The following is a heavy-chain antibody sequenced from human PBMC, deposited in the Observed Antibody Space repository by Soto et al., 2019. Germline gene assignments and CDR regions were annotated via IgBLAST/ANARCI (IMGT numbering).Heavy chain of an antibody. CDR1: GFTFSSYS. Sequence: PGGSLRLSCAASGFTFSSYSMNWVRQAPGKGLEWVSTVGSSNNYIYYAASVKGRFTISRDNANNSLYLQMNSLRAGDTAVYYCTRANAAAPTWYYAMDVWGQGTTVTVSS. CDR2: VGSSNNYI. CDR3: TRANAAAPTWYYAMDV. D-gene: IGHD6-13*01. V-gene: IGHV3-21*01. J-gene: IGHJ6*02.